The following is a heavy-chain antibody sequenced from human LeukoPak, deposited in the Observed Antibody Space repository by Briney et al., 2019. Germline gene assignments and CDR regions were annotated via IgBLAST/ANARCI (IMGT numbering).Heavy chain of an antibody. V-gene: IGHV1-2*02. CDR3: ASHSSGWYEYYFDY. D-gene: IGHD6-19*01. CDR2: INPNSGGT. CDR1: GYTFTGYY. J-gene: IGHJ4*02. Sequence: ASVKVSCKASGYTFTGYYMHWVRQAPGQGLEWMGWINPNSGGTNYAQKFQGRVTMTRDTSISTAYMEPSRLRSDDTAVYYCASHSSGWYEYYFDYWGQGTLVTVSS.